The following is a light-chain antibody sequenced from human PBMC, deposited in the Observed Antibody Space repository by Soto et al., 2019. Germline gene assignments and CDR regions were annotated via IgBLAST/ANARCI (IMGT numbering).Light chain of an antibody. CDR2: EVT. J-gene: IGLJ3*02. Sequence: QSVLTQPPSASGSPGQSVTISCTGTSSDVGGYNYVSWYQQHPGKAPKLMIYEVTKRPSGVPDRFSGSKSGDTASLTVSGLQAEDEADYYCSSYAGGTNWVFGGGTKLTVL. V-gene: IGLV2-8*01. CDR1: SSDVGGYNY. CDR3: SSYAGGTNWV.